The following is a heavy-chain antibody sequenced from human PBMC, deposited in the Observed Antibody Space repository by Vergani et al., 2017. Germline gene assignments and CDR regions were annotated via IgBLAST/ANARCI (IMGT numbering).Heavy chain of an antibody. Sequence: QVQLVESGGGVVQPGGSLRLSCAASGFTFSSYGMHWVRQAPGKGLEWVAVISYDGSNKYYADSVKGRFTISRDNSKNTLYLQMNSLRAEDTAVYYCARESNTFDYYYYMDVWGKGTTVTVSS. CDR3: ARESNTFDYYYYMDV. D-gene: IGHD3-16*01. V-gene: IGHV3-30*06. J-gene: IGHJ6*03. CDR2: ISYDGSNK. CDR1: GFTFSSYG.